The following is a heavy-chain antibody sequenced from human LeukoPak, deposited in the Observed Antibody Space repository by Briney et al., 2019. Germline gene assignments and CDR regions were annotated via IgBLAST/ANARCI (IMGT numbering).Heavy chain of an antibody. J-gene: IGHJ5*02. CDR3: AREGESAAAGQTNWFDP. CDR1: GYTFTGHY. V-gene: IGHV1-2*02. CDR2: VNPNSGGT. Sequence: ASVKVSCKASGYTFTGHYMHWVRQAPGQGLEWMGWVNPNSGGTNYAQKFQGRVTMTRDTSISTAYMELSRLRSDDTAVYYCAREGESAAAGQTNWFDPWGQGTLVTVSS. D-gene: IGHD6-13*01.